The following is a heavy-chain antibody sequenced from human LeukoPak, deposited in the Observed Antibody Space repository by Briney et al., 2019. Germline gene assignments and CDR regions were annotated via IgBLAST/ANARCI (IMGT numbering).Heavy chain of an antibody. D-gene: IGHD6-13*01. CDR1: GFTFSSYN. V-gene: IGHV3-21*01. CDR2: ISTSSSYI. CDR3: ARSSGNIAAAGSYLLL. J-gene: IGHJ4*02. Sequence: GGSLRLSYAASGFTFSSYNMNWVRQAPGKGLEWVSSISTSSSYIYYADSVKGRFTISRDNAKKSLYLQMNTLRAEDTAVYYCARSSGNIAAAGSYLLLWGQGTLVTVSS.